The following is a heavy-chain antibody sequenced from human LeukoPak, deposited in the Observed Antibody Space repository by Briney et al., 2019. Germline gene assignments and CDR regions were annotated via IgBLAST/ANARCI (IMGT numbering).Heavy chain of an antibody. Sequence: GGSLRLSCAASGFTFSSYWMSWVRQAPGKGLEWVANIKQDGSEKYYVDSVKGRFTISRDNAKNSLYLQMNSLRAEDTAVYYCARDIRGRRWLHLKDYYFDYWGQGTLVTVSS. CDR1: GFTFSSYW. J-gene: IGHJ4*02. CDR3: ARDIRGRRWLHLKDYYFDY. CDR2: IKQDGSEK. D-gene: IGHD5-24*01. V-gene: IGHV3-7*01.